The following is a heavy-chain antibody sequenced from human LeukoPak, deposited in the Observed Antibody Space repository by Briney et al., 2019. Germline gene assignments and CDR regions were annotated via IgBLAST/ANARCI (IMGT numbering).Heavy chain of an antibody. V-gene: IGHV4-30-4*08. CDR2: IYYSGST. Sequence: SQTLSLTCTVSGGSINSGDYYWSWIRQPPGKGLEWIGYIYYSGSTYYNPSLKSRLTISVDMSKNQFSLKLSSVTAADTAVYYCAREDSSSWFSDYWGQGTLVTVSS. J-gene: IGHJ4*02. CDR1: GGSINSGDYY. CDR3: AREDSSSWFSDY. D-gene: IGHD6-13*01.